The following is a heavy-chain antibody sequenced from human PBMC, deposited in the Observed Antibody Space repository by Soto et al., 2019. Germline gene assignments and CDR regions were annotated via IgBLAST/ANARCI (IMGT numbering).Heavy chain of an antibody. Sequence: ASVTISCKASGYTFTSYAIHWVRQAPGQRLEWMGWINAGNGNTKYSQKFQGRVTITRDTSASTAYMELSSLRSEDTAVYYCARGTPVFFDYWGQETLVTVSS. V-gene: IGHV1-3*01. J-gene: IGHJ4*02. CDR3: ARGTPVFFDY. CDR1: GYTFTSYA. CDR2: INAGNGNT.